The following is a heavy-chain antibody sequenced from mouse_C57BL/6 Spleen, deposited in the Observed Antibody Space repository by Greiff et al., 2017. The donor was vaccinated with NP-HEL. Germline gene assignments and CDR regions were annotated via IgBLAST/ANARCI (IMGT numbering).Heavy chain of an antibody. CDR3: ARSGDYGSSSTGDFDY. J-gene: IGHJ2*01. CDR2: IDPSDSST. CDR1: GYTFTRYW. V-gene: IGHV1-50*01. D-gene: IGHD1-1*01. Sequence: QVQLQQPGAELVKPGASVKLSCKASGYTFTRYWMQWVKQRPGQGLEWIGEIDPSDSSTNYNQKFKGKATLTVDTSSSTAYMQLSSLTSEDSAVYYCARSGDYGSSSTGDFDYWGQGTTLTVSS.